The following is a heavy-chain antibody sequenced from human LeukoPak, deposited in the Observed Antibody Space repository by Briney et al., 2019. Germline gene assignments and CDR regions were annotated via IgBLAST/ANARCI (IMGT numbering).Heavy chain of an antibody. J-gene: IGHJ4*02. CDR1: GFTFSSYW. CDR2: IKRDGSEK. Sequence: GGSLRLSCGASGFTFSSYWMSWVRQAPGKGLEWVANIKRDGSEKYYVDSVKGRFTISRDNAKNSLYLQMDSLRAEDTAVYYCARSRSAGYWGQGTLVTVSS. CDR3: ARSRSAGY. V-gene: IGHV3-7*01.